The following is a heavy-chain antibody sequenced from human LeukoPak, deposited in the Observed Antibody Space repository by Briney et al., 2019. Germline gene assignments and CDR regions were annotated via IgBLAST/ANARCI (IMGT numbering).Heavy chain of an antibody. CDR2: ISGSGAGT. CDR3: AKDGYYCSSTSCYLDY. V-gene: IGHV3-23*01. CDR1: GFTFSNYA. D-gene: IGHD2-2*01. Sequence: GGSLRLSCAASGFTFSNYAMNWVRQAPGKGLEWVSAISGSGAGTYYADSVKGRFTISRDNSKNTLYLQMNSLRAEDTAIYYCAKDGYYCSSTSCYLDYWGQGTLVTVSS. J-gene: IGHJ4*02.